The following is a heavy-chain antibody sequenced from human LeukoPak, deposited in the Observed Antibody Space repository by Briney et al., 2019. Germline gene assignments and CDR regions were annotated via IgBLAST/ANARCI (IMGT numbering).Heavy chain of an antibody. CDR2: ISGSSSYI. D-gene: IGHD3-10*01. CDR3: ARVTGDGSGSEDYYYMDV. Sequence: GGSLRLSCAASGFTFSSYAMSWVRQAPGKGLEWVSSISGSSSYIYYADSVKGRFTISRDNAKNSLYLQMNSLRAEDTAVYYCARVTGDGSGSEDYYYMDVWGKGTTVTVSS. CDR1: GFTFSSYA. J-gene: IGHJ6*03. V-gene: IGHV3-21*01.